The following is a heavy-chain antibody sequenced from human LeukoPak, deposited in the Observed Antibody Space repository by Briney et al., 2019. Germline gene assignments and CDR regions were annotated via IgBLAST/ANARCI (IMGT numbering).Heavy chain of an antibody. V-gene: IGHV3-66*01. D-gene: IGHD2-2*01. J-gene: IGHJ3*02. CDR1: GFTVSSNY. Sequence: GGSLRLSCAASGFTVSSNYMSWVRQAPGKGLEWVSVIYSGGSTYYADSVKGRFTISRDNSKNTLYLQMNSLRAEDTAVYYCAGGIVVVPAAPLDAFDIWGQGTMVTVSS. CDR2: IYSGGST. CDR3: AGGIVVVPAAPLDAFDI.